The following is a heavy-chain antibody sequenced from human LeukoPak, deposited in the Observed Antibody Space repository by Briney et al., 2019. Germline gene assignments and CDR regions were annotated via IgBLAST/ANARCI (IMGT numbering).Heavy chain of an antibody. CDR2: MHYSGTT. D-gene: IGHD1-26*01. V-gene: IGHV4-39*07. Sequence: SETLSLTCTVSGGPISSSSYYWGWIRQPPGKGLEWIGSMHYSGTTYYNSSLKSRVTISVDTSNNQFSLKLSSVTAGDTAVYYCARDTVGATFPGAFDIWGQGTMVTVSS. J-gene: IGHJ3*02. CDR3: ARDTVGATFPGAFDI. CDR1: GGPISSSSYY.